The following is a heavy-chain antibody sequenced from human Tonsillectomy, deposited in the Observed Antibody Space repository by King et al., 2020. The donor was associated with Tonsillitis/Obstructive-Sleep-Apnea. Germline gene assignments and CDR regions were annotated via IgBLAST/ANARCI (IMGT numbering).Heavy chain of an antibody. D-gene: IGHD4-11*01. V-gene: IGHV4-59*01. J-gene: IGHJ2*01. CDR1: GGSIRNYY. Sequence: LQLQESGPGLVKPSETLSLTCTVSGGSIRNYYWSWILRPPGKGLEWIGNIYYNGSANYNPSLQSRVTISVDTSKNQFSLKLSSVTAADTAVYYCARDPHYDYTWYFDLWGRGTLVTVSS. CDR3: ARDPHYDYTWYFDL. CDR2: IYYNGSA.